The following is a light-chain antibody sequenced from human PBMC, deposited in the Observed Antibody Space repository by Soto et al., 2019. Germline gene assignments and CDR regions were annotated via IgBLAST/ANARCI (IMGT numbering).Light chain of an antibody. CDR1: SSDVGGYNY. CDR3: CSYAGSCWV. J-gene: IGLJ3*02. V-gene: IGLV2-11*01. CDR2: DVS. Sequence: QSVLTQPRSVSGSPGQSVTISCTGTSSDVGGYNYVSWYQHHPGKAPKLMIYDVSKRPSGVPDRFSGSKSGNTASLTISGLQGEDEADYYCCSYAGSCWVFGGGTKLTVL.